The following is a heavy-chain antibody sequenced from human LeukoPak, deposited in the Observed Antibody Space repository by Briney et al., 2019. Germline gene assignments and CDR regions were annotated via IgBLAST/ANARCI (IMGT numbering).Heavy chain of an antibody. Sequence: GASVKVSCKASGYTFTSYGISWVRQAPGQGLEWMGWISTYNGKTNYAQKLQGRVTMTTDTSTSTAYMELRSLRSDDSAVYYCARGRCSGGSCYGPNYYYYYMDVWGKGNTVTVSS. V-gene: IGHV1-18*01. CDR2: ISTYNGKT. CDR3: ARGRCSGGSCYGPNYYYYYMDV. CDR1: GYTFTSYG. D-gene: IGHD2-15*01. J-gene: IGHJ6*03.